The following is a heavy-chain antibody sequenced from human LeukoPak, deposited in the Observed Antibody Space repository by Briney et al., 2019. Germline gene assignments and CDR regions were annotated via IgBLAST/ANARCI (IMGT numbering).Heavy chain of an antibody. CDR1: GFTFSSYA. D-gene: IGHD4-17*01. CDR2: ISYDGSNK. Sequence: PGRSLRLSCAASGFTFSSYAMHWVRQAPGKGLEWVAVISYDGSNKYYADSVKGRFTISRDNSKNTLYLQMNSLRAEDTAVYYCARDLGDYSPDHYWGQGTLVTVSS. J-gene: IGHJ4*02. V-gene: IGHV3-30*01. CDR3: ARDLGDYSPDHY.